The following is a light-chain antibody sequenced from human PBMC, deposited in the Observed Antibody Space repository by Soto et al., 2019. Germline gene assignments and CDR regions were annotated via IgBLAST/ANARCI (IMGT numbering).Light chain of an antibody. CDR3: QQRHMWPIT. CDR1: QGVTTN. J-gene: IGKJ5*01. Sequence: EIVMTQSPASLSVSPGERVTLSCRAGQGVTTNFAWYQQKSGQSPRLLICDVSTRATGVPARFSGTGSETDFTLTISGLQSEDSAVYYCQQRHMWPITFGQGTRLEIK. V-gene: IGKV3-15*01. CDR2: DVS.